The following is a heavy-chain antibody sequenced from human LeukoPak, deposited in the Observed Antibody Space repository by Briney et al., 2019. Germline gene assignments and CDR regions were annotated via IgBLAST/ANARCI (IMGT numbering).Heavy chain of an antibody. CDR1: GFTFSSNW. J-gene: IGHJ4*02. V-gene: IGHV3-7*01. CDR3: ARGDGSDYYGSGSYGFDY. CDR2: IKQDGSEK. Sequence: GGSLRLSCAAAGFTFSSNWMSWVRQAQGDGREWVANIKQDGSEKYYVDSVKGRFTISRDNAKNSLYLRMNSLRAEDTAVYYCARGDGSDYYGSGSYGFDYWGQGTLVTVSS. D-gene: IGHD3-10*01.